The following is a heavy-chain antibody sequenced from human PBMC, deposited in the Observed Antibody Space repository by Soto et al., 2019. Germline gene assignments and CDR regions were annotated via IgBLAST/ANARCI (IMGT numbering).Heavy chain of an antibody. CDR1: GFTFSSYG. Sequence: GGSLRLSCAASGFTFSSYGMHWVRQAPGKGLEWVAVISYDGSNKYYADSVKGRFTISRDNSKNTLYLQMNSLRAEDTAVYYCAKDKGYYDSSGYFDYWGQGTLVTVSS. J-gene: IGHJ4*02. D-gene: IGHD3-22*01. V-gene: IGHV3-30*18. CDR3: AKDKGYYDSSGYFDY. CDR2: ISYDGSNK.